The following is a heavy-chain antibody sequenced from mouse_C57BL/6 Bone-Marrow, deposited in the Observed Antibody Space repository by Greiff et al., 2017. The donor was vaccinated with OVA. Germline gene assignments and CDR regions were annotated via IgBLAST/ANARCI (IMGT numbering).Heavy chain of an antibody. V-gene: IGHV5-4*01. CDR2: ISDGGSYT. D-gene: IGHD3-2*02. Sequence: EVHLVESGGGLVKPGGSLKLSCAASGFTFSSYAMSWVRQTPETRLEWVATISDGGSYTYYPDSVKGRFTISRDNAKTNLYLQMSHLKSEDTAMYYCARGGSSGYVGYAMDYWGQGTSVTVSS. CDR3: ARGGSSGYVGYAMDY. CDR1: GFTFSSYA. J-gene: IGHJ4*01.